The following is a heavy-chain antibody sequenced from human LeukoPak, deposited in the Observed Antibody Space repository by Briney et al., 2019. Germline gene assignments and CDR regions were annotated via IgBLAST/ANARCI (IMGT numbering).Heavy chain of an antibody. CDR1: GGSISSSSYY. Sequence: PSETLSLTCTVSGGSISSSSYYWGWIRQPPGKGLEWIGSIYYSGSTYYNPSLKSRVTISVDTSKNQFSLKLSSVTAADTAVYYCARGDSSSWYGYWYFDLWGRGTLVTVSS. J-gene: IGHJ2*01. V-gene: IGHV4-39*07. CDR3: ARGDSSSWYGYWYFDL. D-gene: IGHD6-13*01. CDR2: IYYSGST.